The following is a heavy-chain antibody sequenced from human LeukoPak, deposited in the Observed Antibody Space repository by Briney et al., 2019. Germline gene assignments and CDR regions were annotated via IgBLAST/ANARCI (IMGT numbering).Heavy chain of an antibody. CDR2: INPNSGGT. CDR1: GYTFTGYY. Sequence: ASVKVSCKASGYTFTGYYMHWVRQAPGQGLEWMGWINPNSGGTNYAQKFRGRVTMTRDTSISTAYMELSRLRSDDTAVYYCARVAMVRGVPDAFDIWGQGTMVTVSS. D-gene: IGHD3-10*01. CDR3: ARVAMVRGVPDAFDI. J-gene: IGHJ3*02. V-gene: IGHV1-2*02.